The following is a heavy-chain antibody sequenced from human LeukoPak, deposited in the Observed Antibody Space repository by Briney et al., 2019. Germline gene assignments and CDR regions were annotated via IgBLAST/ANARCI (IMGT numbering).Heavy chain of an antibody. CDR2: IIPIFGTA. CDR1: GGTFSSYA. CDR3: ARANYRSGYLDAFDI. J-gene: IGHJ3*02. Sequence: ASVKVSCKASGGTFSSYAISWVRQAPGQGLEWMGGIIPIFGTANYAQKFQGRVTITTDESTSTAYMELSSLRSEDTAVYYCARANYRSGYLDAFDIWGQGTMVTVSS. V-gene: IGHV1-69*05. D-gene: IGHD3-22*01.